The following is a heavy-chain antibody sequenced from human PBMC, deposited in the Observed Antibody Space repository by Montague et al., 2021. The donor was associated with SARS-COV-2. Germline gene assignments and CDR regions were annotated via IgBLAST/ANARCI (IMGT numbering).Heavy chain of an antibody. CDR3: VRDHPYGGPRGAYDI. D-gene: IGHD4-23*01. CDR1: GGSITGYY. V-gene: IGHV4-59*01. J-gene: IGHJ3*02. Sequence: SETLSLTCTVSGGSITGYYWSWPRRSPGKGLEWIAYIYDCGAVXXXPSXXXRVTISTDTPKNQLSLKVNSVTAADTAVYYCVRDHPYGGPRGAYDIWGQGTVVTVSS. CDR2: IYDCGAV.